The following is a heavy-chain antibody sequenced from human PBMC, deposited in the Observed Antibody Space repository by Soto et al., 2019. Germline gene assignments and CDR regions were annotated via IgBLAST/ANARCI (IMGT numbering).Heavy chain of an antibody. D-gene: IGHD3-10*01. J-gene: IGHJ6*02. CDR2: IIPTGST. Sequence: QVQLHQWGAGLLKPSETLSLTCAVSGASVSGQYWSWIRQPPGKGLEWVGEIIPTGSTNYNPCLKSRLSFSLDTSKNHFSLNLSSVSAADTAVYYCAKGGITMAWNYYYYGMDVWGQGTTVTVSS. V-gene: IGHV4-34*01. CDR1: GASVSGQY. CDR3: AKGGITMAWNYYYYGMDV.